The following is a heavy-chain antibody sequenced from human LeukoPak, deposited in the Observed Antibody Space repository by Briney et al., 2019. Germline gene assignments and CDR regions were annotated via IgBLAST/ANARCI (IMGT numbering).Heavy chain of an antibody. V-gene: IGHV3-23*01. J-gene: IGHJ3*02. Sequence: PGGSLRLSCAVSGYTFSSYAMSWVRQPPGKGLEWVSALSGSGGSTYYADSAKGRFTISRDISKNTLHLQMNSLRAADTTVYYCAEGYSSGWLDAFDIWGQGAIVTVSS. CDR1: GYTFSSYA. CDR3: AEGYSSGWLDAFDI. CDR2: LSGSGGST. D-gene: IGHD6-19*01.